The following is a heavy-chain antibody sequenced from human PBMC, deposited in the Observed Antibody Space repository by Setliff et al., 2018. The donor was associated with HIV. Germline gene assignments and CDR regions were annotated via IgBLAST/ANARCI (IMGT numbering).Heavy chain of an antibody. V-gene: IGHV1-18*01. D-gene: IGHD6-25*01. CDR3: ARVPSGAAGLVRAGFYF. Sequence: ASVKVSCKASGYSFTAYGISWVRQAPGQGFEWMGWTNIDSGHTNFAQKFQDRVTVTTDTSTNTTYTELRGLRSDDTATYYCARVPSGAAGLVRAGFYFWGQGTLVTVSS. J-gene: IGHJ4*01. CDR2: TNIDSGHT. CDR1: GYSFTAYG.